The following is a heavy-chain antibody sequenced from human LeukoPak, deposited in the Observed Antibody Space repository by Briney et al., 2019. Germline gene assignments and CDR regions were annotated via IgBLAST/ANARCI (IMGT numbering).Heavy chain of an antibody. CDR2: INPNTGDT. D-gene: IGHD2-15*01. J-gene: IGHJ2*01. CDR3: ARDWPGISLHFDL. CDR1: GYTFTGYY. Sequence: ASVRVSCKASGYTFTGYYIHWVRQAPGQGLEWMGWINPNTGDTNFAQKFQGRVAMTRDTSLSTAYMDLSRLTSDDTAVYYCARDWPGISLHFDLWGRGTLITVSS. V-gene: IGHV1-2*02.